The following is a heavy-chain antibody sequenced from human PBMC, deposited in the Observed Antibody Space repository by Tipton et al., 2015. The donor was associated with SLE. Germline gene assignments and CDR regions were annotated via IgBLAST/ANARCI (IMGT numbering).Heavy chain of an antibody. D-gene: IGHD2-2*01. J-gene: IGHJ4*02. V-gene: IGHV4-39*01. CDR1: GGSISSSYYY. Sequence: TLSLTCTVSGGSISSSYYYWGWIRQPPGKGLEWIGNIYYSGSTYYNPSLKSRVTISVDTSKNQFSLKVSSVTAADTAIYYCARHGLVPANYFFDYWGQGTQVTVSS. CDR2: IYYSGST. CDR3: ARHGLVPANYFFDY.